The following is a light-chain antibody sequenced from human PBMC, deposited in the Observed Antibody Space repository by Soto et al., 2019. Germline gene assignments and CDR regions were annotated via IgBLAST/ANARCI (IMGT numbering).Light chain of an antibody. CDR2: EVS. CDR1: SSDVGGYNY. J-gene: IGLJ1*01. V-gene: IGLV2-14*01. CDR3: SSYTSSSTGYV. Sequence: QSVLTQPASVSGSPGQSITISGTGTSSDVGGYNYVSWYQQHPGKAPKLMIYEVSNRPSGVSNRFSGSKSGNTASLTISGLQAEDEADYYCSSYTSSSTGYVFGTGTKLTVL.